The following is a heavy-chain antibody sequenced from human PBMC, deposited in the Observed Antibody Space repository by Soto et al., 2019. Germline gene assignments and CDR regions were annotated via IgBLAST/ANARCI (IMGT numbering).Heavy chain of an antibody. CDR3: ASEGTGTTRESDY. CDR2: ISSSSSTI. J-gene: IGHJ4*02. CDR1: GFTFSSYS. Sequence: GGSLRLSCAASGFTFSSYSMNWVRQAPGKGLEWVSYISSSSSTIYYADSVKGRFTISRDNAKNSLYLQMNSLRAEDTAVYYCASEGTGTTRESDYWGQGTLVTVSS. V-gene: IGHV3-48*01. D-gene: IGHD1-1*01.